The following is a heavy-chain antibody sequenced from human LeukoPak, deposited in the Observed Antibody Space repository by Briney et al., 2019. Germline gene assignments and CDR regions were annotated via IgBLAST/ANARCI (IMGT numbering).Heavy chain of an antibody. CDR2: IYPGDSDT. CDR3: ARHGPPGFWSGYYDY. Sequence: GESLQISCKGSGYSFTDYWIGWVRQMPGKGLEWMGIIYPGDSDTRYSPSFQGQVTISADKSISTAYLQWSSLKASDTATYYCARHGPPGFWSGYYDYWGQGTLVSVSS. J-gene: IGHJ4*02. CDR1: GYSFTDYW. D-gene: IGHD3-3*01. V-gene: IGHV5-51*01.